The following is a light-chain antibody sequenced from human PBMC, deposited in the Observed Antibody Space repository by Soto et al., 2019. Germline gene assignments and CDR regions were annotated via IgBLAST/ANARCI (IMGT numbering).Light chain of an antibody. V-gene: IGLV1-40*01. CDR3: QSCDTSLSGYVV. Sequence: QSVLTQPPSVSGAPGQSVTISCNGADHDVHWYQQLPGTAPKLLIYRNINRPSGVPDRFSGSKSGTSASLAITGLQAEDEADYYCQSCDTSLSGYVVFGGGTKLTVL. CDR2: RNI. J-gene: IGLJ2*01. CDR1: ADHD.